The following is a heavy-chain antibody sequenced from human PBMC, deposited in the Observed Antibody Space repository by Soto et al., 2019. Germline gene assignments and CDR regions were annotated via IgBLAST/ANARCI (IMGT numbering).Heavy chain of an antibody. CDR1: GGTFSSYA. Sequence: RASVKVSCKASGGTFSSYAISWVRQAPGQGLEWMGGIIPIFGTANYAQKFQGRVTITADKSTSTAYMELSSLRSEDTAVYYCAREENMYCSGGSCHLYPHYYGMDVWGQGTTVTVSS. CDR2: IIPIFGTA. CDR3: AREENMYCSGGSCHLYPHYYGMDV. V-gene: IGHV1-69*06. J-gene: IGHJ6*02. D-gene: IGHD2-15*01.